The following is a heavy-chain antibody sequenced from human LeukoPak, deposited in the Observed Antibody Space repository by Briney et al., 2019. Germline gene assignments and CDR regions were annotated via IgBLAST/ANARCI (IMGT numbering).Heavy chain of an antibody. J-gene: IGHJ4*02. CDR3: ARDRRQQTFDY. D-gene: IGHD6-13*01. CDR2: ISSSSSYI. V-gene: IGHV3-21*01. Sequence: GGSLRLSCAASGFTFSSYEMNWVRQAPGKGLEWVPSISSSSSYIYYADSVKGRFTISRDNAKNSLYLQMNSLRAEDTAVYYCARDRRQQTFDYWGQGTLVTVSS. CDR1: GFTFSSYE.